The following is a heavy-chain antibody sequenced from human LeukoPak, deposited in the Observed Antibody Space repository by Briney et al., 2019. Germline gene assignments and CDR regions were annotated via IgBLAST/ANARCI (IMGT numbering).Heavy chain of an antibody. CDR2: ISSSSSYI. Sequence: GGSLRLSCAASGFTFSSYSMNWVRQAPGKGLEWVSSISSSSSYIYYADSVKGQFTISRDNAKNSLYLQMNSLRAEDTAVYYCARDGFAAAGTRYFQHWGQGTLVTVSS. J-gene: IGHJ1*01. CDR1: GFTFSSYS. V-gene: IGHV3-21*01. CDR3: ARDGFAAAGTRYFQH. D-gene: IGHD6-13*01.